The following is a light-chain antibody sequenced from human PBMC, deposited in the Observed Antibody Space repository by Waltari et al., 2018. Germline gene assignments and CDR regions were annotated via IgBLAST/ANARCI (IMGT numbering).Light chain of an antibody. CDR2: SAS. V-gene: IGKV4-1*01. CDR1: SILYSSYNQNF. Sequence: SILYSSYNQNFVAWDQLKPGQPPKLLFYSASIRGSGVPDRFSGSASGTDFNLTINNLQAEDVAVYCCQQYHTIPFTFGPGTKVNI. CDR3: QQYHTIPFT. J-gene: IGKJ3*01.